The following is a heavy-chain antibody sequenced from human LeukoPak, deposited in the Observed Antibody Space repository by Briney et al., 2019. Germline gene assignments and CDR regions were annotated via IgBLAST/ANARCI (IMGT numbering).Heavy chain of an antibody. V-gene: IGHV3-48*03. Sequence: QSGGSLRLSCAASGFSFSSYEMNWVRQAPGKGLEWVSYISSSGSSIYNADSVKGRFTISRDNAKNSLYLQMNSLRAEDTAVYYCARGYYYGSGTLGPFDPWGQGTLVTISS. CDR1: GFSFSSYE. CDR3: ARGYYYGSGTLGPFDP. CDR2: ISSSGSSI. D-gene: IGHD3-10*01. J-gene: IGHJ5*02.